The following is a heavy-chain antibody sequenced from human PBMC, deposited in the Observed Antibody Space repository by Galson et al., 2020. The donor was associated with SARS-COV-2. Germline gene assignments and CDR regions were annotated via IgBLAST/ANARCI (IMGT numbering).Heavy chain of an antibody. CDR2: INTNTGNP. CDR3: ARVNVVVFDTGSYYYHGKDV. V-gene: IGHV7-4-1*01. Sequence: ASVKVSCKASGYTFTTYAINWVRQAPGQGLEWLGWINTNTGNPTYAQDFTGRFVFSLDTSVSTAYLEIRSLEATDTALYYCARVNVVVFDTGSYYYHGKDVWGQGTTVTVSS. D-gene: IGHD2-15*01. J-gene: IGHJ6*02. CDR1: GYTFTTYA.